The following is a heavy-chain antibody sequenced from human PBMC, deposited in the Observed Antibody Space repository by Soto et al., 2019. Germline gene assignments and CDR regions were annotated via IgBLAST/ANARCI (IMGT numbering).Heavy chain of an antibody. CDR1: GFTFSSFA. J-gene: IGHJ4*02. CDR3: AKNYEY. V-gene: IGHV3-23*01. Sequence: EVQLLESGGGLVQPGGSLRLSCAASGFTFSSFAMTWVRQAPGKGLEWVSTITGSGDNTYYTDSVKGRFTISRDNSKNTLYLQMNSLRAEDTALYYCAKNYEYWGQGTLVTVSS. CDR2: ITGSGDNT.